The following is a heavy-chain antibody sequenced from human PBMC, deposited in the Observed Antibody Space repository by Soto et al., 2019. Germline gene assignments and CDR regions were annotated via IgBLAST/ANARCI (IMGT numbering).Heavy chain of an antibody. CDR1: GFPFSSYA. V-gene: IGHV3-23*01. CDR2: ISGSGGIT. CDR3: AKSLSASPNYFFDS. Sequence: GGSLRLSCAASGFPFSSYAMTWVRQTPGKGLEWVSGISGSGGITYYADSVKGRFTISRDNSNNTLFLQMHSLRADDTAVYYCAKSLSASPNYFFDSWGQGTLVTVSS. J-gene: IGHJ4*02. D-gene: IGHD1-1*01.